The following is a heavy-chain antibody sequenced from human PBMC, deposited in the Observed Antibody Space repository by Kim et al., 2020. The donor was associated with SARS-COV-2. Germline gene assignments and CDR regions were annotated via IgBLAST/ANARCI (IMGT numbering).Heavy chain of an antibody. D-gene: IGHD6-13*01. CDR3: ARDRKNSSSWYDC. J-gene: IGHJ5*01. V-gene: IGHV1-46*01. Sequence: YAQRFQGRVTMTRDTSASTVYMELSSLRSEDTAVYCCARDRKNSSSWYDCWGQGTLVTVSA.